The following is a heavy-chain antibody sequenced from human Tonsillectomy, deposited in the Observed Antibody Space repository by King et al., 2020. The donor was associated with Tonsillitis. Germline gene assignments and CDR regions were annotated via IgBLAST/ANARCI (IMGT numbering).Heavy chain of an antibody. CDR2: IYYSGST. CDR1: GGSINSSDYY. CDR3: ASHYRGGVISYFES. J-gene: IGHJ4*02. D-gene: IGHD3-16*01. Sequence: LQLQESGPGLVKPSETLSLTCSVSGGSINSSDYYWGWIRQPPGKGLEWIGSIYYSGSTYYNPSLKSRVTISLDTSKSQFSLKVRSVTAADTAVYYCASHYRGGVISYFESWGQGTLVTVSS. V-gene: IGHV4-39*07.